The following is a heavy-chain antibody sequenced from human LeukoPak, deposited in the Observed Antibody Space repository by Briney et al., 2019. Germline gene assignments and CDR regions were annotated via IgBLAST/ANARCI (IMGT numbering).Heavy chain of an antibody. J-gene: IGHJ4*02. CDR1: GFIFSNYG. CDR3: AKDGGLWVSAHWGDS. D-gene: IGHD7-27*01. Sequence: PGGSLRLSCAASGFIFSNYGMYWVRQAPGKGLEWVAAISASGSATSYADSVRGRFTISRDDSKNTLYLQMNSLRAEDTAVYYCAKDGGLWVSAHWGDSWGRGTLVTVSS. V-gene: IGHV3-23*01. CDR2: ISASGSAT.